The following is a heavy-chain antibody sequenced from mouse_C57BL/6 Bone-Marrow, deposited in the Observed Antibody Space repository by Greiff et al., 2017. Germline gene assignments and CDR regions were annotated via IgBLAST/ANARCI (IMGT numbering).Heavy chain of an antibody. V-gene: IGHV1-18*01. CDR2: INPNNGGT. J-gene: IGHJ4*01. CDR1: GYTFTDYN. Sequence: EVQLQQSGPELVKPGASVKIPCKASGYTFTDYNMDWVKQSHGKSLEWIGDINPNNGGTIYNQKFKGKATLTVDKSSSTAYMELRSLTSEDTAVYYCARKDSDAMDDWGQGTSVTVSS. CDR3: ARKDSDAMDD.